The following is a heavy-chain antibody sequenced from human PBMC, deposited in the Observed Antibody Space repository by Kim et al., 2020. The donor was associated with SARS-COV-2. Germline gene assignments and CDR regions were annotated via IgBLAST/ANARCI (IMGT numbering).Heavy chain of an antibody. CDR2: SNK. D-gene: IGHD1-26*01. CDR3: ARGGDAFDI. V-gene: IGHV3-33*01. J-gene: IGHJ3*02. Sequence: SNKYYADSVKGRFTISRDNSKNTLYLQMNSLRAEDTAVYYCARGGDAFDIWGQGTMVTVSS.